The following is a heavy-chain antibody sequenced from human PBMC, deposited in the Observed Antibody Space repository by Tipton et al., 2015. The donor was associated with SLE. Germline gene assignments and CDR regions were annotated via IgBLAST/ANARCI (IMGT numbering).Heavy chain of an antibody. Sequence: TLSLTCTVSGGSISSSSYYWGWIRQPPGKGLEWIGEVSHSRSTNYNPSLKSRGTISLDTSNNQFSLRLSSVTAADTAVYYCARTGSLYSSGWYQWGQGTLVTVSS. CDR1: GGSISSSSYY. V-gene: IGHV4-39*07. CDR3: ARTGSLYSSGWYQ. CDR2: VSHSRST. J-gene: IGHJ4*02. D-gene: IGHD6-19*01.